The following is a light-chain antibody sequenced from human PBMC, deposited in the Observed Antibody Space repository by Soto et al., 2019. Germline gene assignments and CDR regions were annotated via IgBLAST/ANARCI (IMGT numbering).Light chain of an antibody. CDR2: GAS. CDR3: QQYYAAPSTT. Sequence: DIQLTQSPSFLSASVGDRVTITCRASQGISSYLAWCQQKPGTAPKLLIYGASTLESGVPSRFSGSGSGTDFTLTISSLQAEDEAIYYCQQYYAAPSTTFGQGTRLEIK. CDR1: QGISSY. J-gene: IGKJ5*01. V-gene: IGKV1-9*01.